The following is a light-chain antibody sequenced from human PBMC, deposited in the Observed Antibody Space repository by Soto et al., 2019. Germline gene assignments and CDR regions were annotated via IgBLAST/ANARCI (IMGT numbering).Light chain of an antibody. CDR3: ASWDDSLNGPV. CDR2: TNT. V-gene: IGLV1-44*01. Sequence: QSVLTQPPSASETPGQRVTISCSGSSSNVGGNPVNWYQHVPTTAPKLLIYTNTQRPSGVPDRFSGSKSGTSASLAISGLQSEDEADYYCASWDDSLNGPVFGTGTKVTVL. CDR1: SSNVGGNP. J-gene: IGLJ1*01.